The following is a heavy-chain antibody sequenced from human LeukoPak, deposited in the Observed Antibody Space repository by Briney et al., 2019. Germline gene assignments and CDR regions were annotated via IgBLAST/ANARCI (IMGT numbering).Heavy chain of an antibody. V-gene: IGHV4-38-2*02. J-gene: IGHJ4*02. CDR3: ARDGRYYGSGSPVRY. CDR1: GYSISSGYY. CDR2: IYHSGST. D-gene: IGHD3-10*01. Sequence: SETLSLTCTVSGYSISSGYYWGWIRQPPGKGLEWIGSIYHSGSTYYNPSLKSRVTISVDTSKNQFSLKLSSVTAADTAVYYCARDGRYYGSGSPVRYWGQGTLVTVSS.